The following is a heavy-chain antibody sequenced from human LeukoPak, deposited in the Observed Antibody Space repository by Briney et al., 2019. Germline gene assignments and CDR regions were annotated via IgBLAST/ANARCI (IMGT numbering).Heavy chain of an antibody. CDR2: ISGGGGST. Sequence: KAGGSLRLSCAASGFTFSSCAMSWVRQAPGKGLEWVSAISGGGGSTYYADFVKGRFTLSRDKSLSTVYLQMYSLRAEDTAVYYCAKDVVNSGPRGYFDYWGQGTLVTVSS. J-gene: IGHJ4*02. V-gene: IGHV3-23*01. D-gene: IGHD6-19*01. CDR1: GFTFSSCA. CDR3: AKDVVNSGPRGYFDY.